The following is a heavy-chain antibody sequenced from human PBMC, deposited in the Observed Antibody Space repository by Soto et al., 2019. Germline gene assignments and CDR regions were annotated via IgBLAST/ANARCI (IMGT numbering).Heavy chain of an antibody. J-gene: IGHJ6*03. Sequence: QVQLVESGGGVVQPGRSLRLSCAASGFTFSSYGMHWVRQAPGKGLEWVAVISYDGSNKYYADSVKGRFTISRDNSKNPLYLHMNSLRAEDTAVYYCAKDGNYYDFWSGYSYYYYMDVWGKGTTVTVSS. V-gene: IGHV3-30*18. CDR2: ISYDGSNK. CDR3: AKDGNYYDFWSGYSYYYYMDV. CDR1: GFTFSSYG. D-gene: IGHD3-3*01.